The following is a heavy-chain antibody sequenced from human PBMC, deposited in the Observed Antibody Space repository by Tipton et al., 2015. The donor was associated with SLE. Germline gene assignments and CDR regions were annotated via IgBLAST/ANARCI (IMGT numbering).Heavy chain of an antibody. Sequence: TLSLTCAVYGGSFSGYYWSWIRQPPGKGLEWIGEINHSGSTNYNPSLKSRVTISVDTSKNQFFLRLRSVTAADTAAYYCARSGYSSGWYRGRFDIWGQGTMVTVSS. CDR2: INHSGST. J-gene: IGHJ3*02. CDR3: ARSGYSSGWYRGRFDI. CDR1: GGSFSGYY. D-gene: IGHD6-19*01. V-gene: IGHV4-34*09.